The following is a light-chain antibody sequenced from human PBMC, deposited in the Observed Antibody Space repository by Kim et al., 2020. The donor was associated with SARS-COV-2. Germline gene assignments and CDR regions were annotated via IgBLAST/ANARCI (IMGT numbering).Light chain of an antibody. Sequence: ASVGDTVTITCRAGQGIKQYLAWFRQKPEKAPESLIYAASSLESGVPSKFSGHGSGTDFTLTITGLQPEDSATYFCQQYYSYPITFGQGTRLEIK. CDR1: QGIKQY. CDR3: QQYYSYPIT. J-gene: IGKJ5*01. V-gene: IGKV1-16*02. CDR2: AAS.